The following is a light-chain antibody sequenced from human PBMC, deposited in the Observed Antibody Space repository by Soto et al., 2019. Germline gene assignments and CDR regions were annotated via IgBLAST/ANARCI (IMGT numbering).Light chain of an antibody. V-gene: IGLV2-23*02. CDR2: EVN. Sequence: QSVLTQPASVSGSPGQSITISCTGTSSDVGSYDLVSWYQHHSGKAPKIIIYEVNKRPSGISDRLSGSKSGNTASLTISGLQAEDEADYFCCSFVRTNGLLFGGGTKLTVL. CDR3: CSFVRTNGLL. J-gene: IGLJ2*01. CDR1: SSDVGSYDL.